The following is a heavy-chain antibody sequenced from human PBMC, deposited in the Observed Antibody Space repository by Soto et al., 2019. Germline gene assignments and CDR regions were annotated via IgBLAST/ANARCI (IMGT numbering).Heavy chain of an antibody. J-gene: IGHJ3*02. V-gene: IGHV3-21*01. D-gene: IGHD2-2*01. CDR1: GVTFNKYY. CDR3: ARGALCSSSNRFGSGAFDI. Sequence: GSLRLSLAASGVTFNKYYMNLFRQAPWNWLDWFSSLSSIGTYIYYADSVKGLFTISRDNAKNSLYLQMDSLRAEDTAVYYCARGALCSSSNRFGSGAFDICGTRKMVTVS. CDR2: LSSIGTYI.